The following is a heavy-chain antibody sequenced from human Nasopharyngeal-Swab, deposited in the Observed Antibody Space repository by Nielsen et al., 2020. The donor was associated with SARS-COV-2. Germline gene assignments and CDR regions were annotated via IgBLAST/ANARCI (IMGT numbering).Heavy chain of an antibody. V-gene: IGHV4-39*01. CDR2: LYYTGST. J-gene: IGHJ4*02. Sequence: GSLRPSCTVSGGSISSSSYYWGWIRQPPGKGLEWIGSLYYTGSTYYNPSLKSRVTISVDTSKNQFSLKLSSVTATDTAVYYCARHGGFGKNFDYWGQGTLVTVSS. CDR1: GGSISSSSYY. D-gene: IGHD3-10*01. CDR3: ARHGGFGKNFDY.